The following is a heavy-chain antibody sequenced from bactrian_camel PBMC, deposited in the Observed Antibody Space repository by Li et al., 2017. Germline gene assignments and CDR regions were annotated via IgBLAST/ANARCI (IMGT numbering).Heavy chain of an antibody. Sequence: QLVESGGGSVQAGGSLRLSCERSGAISNNYCLGWFRQAPGKRRESVASIDSDGTISYANSVKGRFTISRDNSKNTLYLQMNSLKPEDTAMYYRTARAWAYCRGLFRVDDFAYWGQGTQVTVS. CDR1: GAISNNY. D-gene: IGHD1*01. V-gene: IGHV3S53*01. J-gene: IGHJ6*01. CDR3: TARAWAYCRGLFRVDDFAY. CDR2: IDSDGTI.